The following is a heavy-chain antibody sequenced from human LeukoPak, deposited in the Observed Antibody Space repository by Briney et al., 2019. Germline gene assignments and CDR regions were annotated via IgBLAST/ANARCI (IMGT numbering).Heavy chain of an antibody. D-gene: IGHD3-10*01. CDR2: IYYSGST. CDR3: ARVGLSDYYYYMDV. CDR1: GGSISSYY. J-gene: IGHJ6*03. Sequence: SETLSLICTVSGGSISSYYWSWIRQPPGKGLEWIGYIYYSGSTNYNPSLKSRVTISVDTSKNQFSLKLSSVTAADTAVYYCARVGLSDYYYYMDVWGKGTTVTVSS. V-gene: IGHV4-59*01.